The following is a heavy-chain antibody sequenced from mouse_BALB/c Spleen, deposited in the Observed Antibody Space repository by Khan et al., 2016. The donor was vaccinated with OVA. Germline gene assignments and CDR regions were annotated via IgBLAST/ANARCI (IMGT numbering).Heavy chain of an antibody. D-gene: IGHD2-1*01. V-gene: IGHV1S81*02. J-gene: IGHJ3*01. Sequence: QVQLKESGAELVKPGASVRLSCKASGYTFTNYYLYWVKQRPGHGLEWIGDINPSNGGTNFNEKIKNKVTLTVDKSYSTAYMQLSSLTSEDSAVYYCTRSGYGTFAYWGQGTLVTVSA. CDR3: TRSGYGTFAY. CDR2: INPSNGGT. CDR1: GYTFTNYY.